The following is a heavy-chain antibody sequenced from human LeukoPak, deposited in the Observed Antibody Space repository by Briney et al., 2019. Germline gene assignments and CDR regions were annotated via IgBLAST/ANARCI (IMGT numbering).Heavy chain of an antibody. J-gene: IGHJ4*02. CDR1: GFTFSSYA. D-gene: IGHD3-22*01. CDR2: ISYDGSNK. CDR3: ARGGQYYYDSSGYNVVGY. V-gene: IGHV3-30-3*01. Sequence: GGSLRLSCAASGFTFSSYAMHWVRQAPGKGLEWVAVISYDGSNKYYADSVKGRFTISRDNSKNTLYLQMNSLRAEDTAVYYCARGGQYYYDSSGYNVVGYWGQGTLVTVSS.